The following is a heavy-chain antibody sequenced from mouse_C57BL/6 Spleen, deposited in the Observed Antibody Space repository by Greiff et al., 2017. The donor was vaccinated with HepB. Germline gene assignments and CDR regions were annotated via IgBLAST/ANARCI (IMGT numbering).Heavy chain of an antibody. V-gene: IGHV5-9-1*02. CDR3: TNYGSIYAMDY. CDR2: ISSGGDYI. D-gene: IGHD1-1*01. J-gene: IGHJ4*01. Sequence: DVHLVESGEGLVKPGGSLKLSCAASGFTFSSYAMSWVRQTPEKRLEWVAYISSGGDYIYYADTVKGRFTISRDNARNTLYLQMSSLKSEDTAMYYCTNYGSIYAMDYWGQGTSVTVSS. CDR1: GFTFSSYA.